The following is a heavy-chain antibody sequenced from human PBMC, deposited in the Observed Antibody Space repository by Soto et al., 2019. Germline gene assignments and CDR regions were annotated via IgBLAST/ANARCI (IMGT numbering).Heavy chain of an antibody. CDR3: ASPPGPCDAFDI. CDR2: ISGSGGST. CDR1: GFTFSSYD. J-gene: IGHJ3*02. V-gene: IGHV3-23*01. Sequence: GGSLSLSCAASGFTFSSYDMSWVRQDPGKGLEWVSAISGSGGSTYYADSVKGRFTISRDNSKNTLYLQMNSLRAEDTAVYYCASPPGPCDAFDIWGQGTMVTVSS.